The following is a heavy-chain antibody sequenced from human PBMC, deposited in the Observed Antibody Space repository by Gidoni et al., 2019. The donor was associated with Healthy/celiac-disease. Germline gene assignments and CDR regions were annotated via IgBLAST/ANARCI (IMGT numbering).Heavy chain of an antibody. V-gene: IGHV3-21*01. J-gene: IGHJ5*02. D-gene: IGHD3-3*01. CDR1: GFTFSSYS. CDR2: ISSISSYI. Sequence: EVQLVESGGGLVKPGGSLRLSCAASGFTFSSYSMNWVRQAPGKGLEWVSSISSISSYIYYADSVKGRFTISRDNAKNSLYLQMNSLRAEDTAVYYCARVRKIGGRFDPWGQGTLVTVSS. CDR3: ARVRKIGGRFDP.